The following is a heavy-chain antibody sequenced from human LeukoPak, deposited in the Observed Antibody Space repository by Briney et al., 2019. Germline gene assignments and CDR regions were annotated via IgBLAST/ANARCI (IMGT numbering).Heavy chain of an antibody. J-gene: IGHJ5*02. CDR3: ARTSDGNWFDP. Sequence: GGSLRLSCAASGFTFDDYGMSWVRQGPGKGLEWVSVINWNGGNTGYADSVKGRFTIFRDNAKNSLYLEMDSLRVEDTALYYCARTSDGNWFDPWGQGTLVTVSS. D-gene: IGHD1-26*01. CDR1: GFTFDDYG. CDR2: INWNGGNT. V-gene: IGHV3-20*04.